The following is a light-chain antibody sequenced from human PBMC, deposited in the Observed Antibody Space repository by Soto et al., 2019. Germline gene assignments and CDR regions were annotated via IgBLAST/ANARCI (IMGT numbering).Light chain of an antibody. CDR3: TSFAGSNNRFV. V-gene: IGLV2-8*01. CDR1: SSDVGGYNF. Sequence: QLVLTQPPSASGSPGQSVTISCTGTSSDVGGYNFVSWYQQHPGKALKLIIYKVSKRPSGVPDHFSGSKSGNTASLTVSGLQAEDEADYYCTSFAGSNNRFVFGTGTKLTVL. J-gene: IGLJ1*01. CDR2: KVS.